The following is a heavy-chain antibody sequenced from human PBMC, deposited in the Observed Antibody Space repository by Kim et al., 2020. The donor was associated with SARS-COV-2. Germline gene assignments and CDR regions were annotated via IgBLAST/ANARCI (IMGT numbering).Heavy chain of an antibody. CDR2: IYYSGST. D-gene: IGHD2-8*02. J-gene: IGHJ5*02. CDR3: ARDRTVGYCTGGVCFSARWFDP. Sequence: SETLSLTCTVSGGSISSYYWSWIRQPPGKGLEWIGYIYYSGSTNYNPSLKSRVTISVDTSKNQFSLKLSSVTAADTAVYYCARDRTVGYCTGGVCFSARWFDPWGQGTLVTVSS. CDR1: GGSISSYY. V-gene: IGHV4-59*13.